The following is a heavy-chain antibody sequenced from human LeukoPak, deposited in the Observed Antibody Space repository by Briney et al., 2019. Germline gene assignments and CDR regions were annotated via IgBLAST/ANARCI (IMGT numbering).Heavy chain of an antibody. CDR1: GFTFSDYY. V-gene: IGHV3-11*01. D-gene: IGHD2-15*01. J-gene: IGHJ4*02. CDR3: ARHFCSGGSCYSLQYYFDY. Sequence: GGSLRLSCAASGFTFSDYYMSWIRQAPGKGLEWVSYISSSGSTIYYADSVKGRFTISRDNAKNSLYPQMNSLRAEDTAVYYCARHFCSGGSCYSLQYYFDYWGQGTLVTVSS. CDR2: ISSSGSTI.